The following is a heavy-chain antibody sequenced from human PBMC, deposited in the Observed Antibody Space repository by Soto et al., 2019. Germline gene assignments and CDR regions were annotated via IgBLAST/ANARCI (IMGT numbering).Heavy chain of an antibody. V-gene: IGHV3-30-3*01. CDR3: ARGIEGEQWLVPWYYFDY. CDR2: ISYDGSNK. J-gene: IGHJ4*02. CDR1: GFTFSSYA. Sequence: PGGSLRLSCAASGFTFSSYAMHWVRQAPGKGLEWVAVISYDGSNKYYADSVKGRFTISRDNSKNTLYLQMNSLRAEDTAVYYCARGIEGEQWLVPWYYFDYWGQGTLVTVSS. D-gene: IGHD6-19*01.